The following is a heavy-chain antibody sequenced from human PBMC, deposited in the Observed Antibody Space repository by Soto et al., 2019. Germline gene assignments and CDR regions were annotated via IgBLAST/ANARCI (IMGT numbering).Heavy chain of an antibody. Sequence: QVQLVESGGGVVQPGRSLRLSCAASGFTFSSYAMHWVRQAPGKGLEWVAVISYDGSNKYYADSVKGRFTISRDNSKNTLYLQMNSLRAEDTXXXXXXXNSGEVGTYFDYWGKGTLVTVSS. CDR3: XXNSGEVGTYFDY. CDR1: GFTFSSYA. J-gene: IGHJ4*02. CDR2: ISYDGSNK. D-gene: IGHD3-16*01. V-gene: IGHV3-30-3*01.